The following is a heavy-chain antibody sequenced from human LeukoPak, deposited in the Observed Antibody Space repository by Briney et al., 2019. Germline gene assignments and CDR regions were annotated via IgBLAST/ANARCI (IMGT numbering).Heavy chain of an antibody. Sequence: GGSLRLSCAASGFTLSSYAMSWVRQAPGKGLEWVSGINWNGGSTGYADSVKGRFTISRDNAKNSLYLQMNSLRAEDTALYYCARSGGDYLDYWGQGTLVTVSS. V-gene: IGHV3-20*04. D-gene: IGHD2-15*01. J-gene: IGHJ4*02. CDR1: GFTLSSYA. CDR2: INWNGGST. CDR3: ARSGGDYLDY.